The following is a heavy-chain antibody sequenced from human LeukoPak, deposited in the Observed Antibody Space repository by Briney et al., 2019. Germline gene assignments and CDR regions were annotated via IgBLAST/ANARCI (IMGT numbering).Heavy chain of an antibody. V-gene: IGHV4-61*02. CDR3: ARGKYIDSGSYNVFDY. J-gene: IGHJ4*02. CDR1: GGSISSGSYY. D-gene: IGHD3-10*01. Sequence: SETLSLTCTVSGGSISSGSYYWSWIRQPAGKGLEWIGRIYTSGSTNYNPSLKSRVTISVDTSENQLSLKLSSVTAADTAVFYCARGKYIDSGSYNVFDYWGQGTLATVSS. CDR2: IYTSGST.